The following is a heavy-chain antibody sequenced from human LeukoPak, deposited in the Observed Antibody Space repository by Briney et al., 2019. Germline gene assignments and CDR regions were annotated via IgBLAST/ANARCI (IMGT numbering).Heavy chain of an antibody. Sequence: PSETLSLTCTVSGGSISSYYWSWIRQPAGKGLEWIGRIYTSGSTNYNPSLKSRVTISVDTSKNQFSLKLSSVTAADTAVYYCARALSNRPYYDFWSGYRYFDYWGQGTLVTVSS. J-gene: IGHJ4*02. V-gene: IGHV4-4*07. CDR3: ARALSNRPYYDFWSGYRYFDY. D-gene: IGHD3-3*01. CDR2: IYTSGST. CDR1: GGSISSYY.